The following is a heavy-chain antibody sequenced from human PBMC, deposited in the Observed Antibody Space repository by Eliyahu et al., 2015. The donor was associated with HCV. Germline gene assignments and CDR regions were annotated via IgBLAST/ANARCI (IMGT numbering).Heavy chain of an antibody. V-gene: IGHV3-33*01. Sequence: QVQLVESGGGVVQPGRSLRLSCAASGFRFGSYGMHWVRQAPGKGLGWVAVIWYDGSNKFYADSVKGRFTSSRDNSKNILYLEVNSLRGEDTAVYYCARDRSYYDSSGLFDYWGQGTLVTVSP. D-gene: IGHD3-22*01. J-gene: IGHJ4*02. CDR3: ARDRSYYDSSGLFDY. CDR1: GFRFGSYG. CDR2: IWYDGSNK.